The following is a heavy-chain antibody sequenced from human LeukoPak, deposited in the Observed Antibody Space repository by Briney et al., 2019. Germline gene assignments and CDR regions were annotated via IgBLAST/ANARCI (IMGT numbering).Heavy chain of an antibody. J-gene: IGHJ5*02. Sequence: SETLSLTCTVSGGSMSSSGYYWGWIRQPPGKGLEWIGSIYYSGSTYYNPSLKSRVTISVDTSKNQFSLKLSSVTAADTAVYYCARGIVVVTEYNWFDPWGQGTLVTVSS. CDR1: GGSMSSSGYY. CDR2: IYYSGST. CDR3: ARGIVVVTEYNWFDP. D-gene: IGHD2-21*02. V-gene: IGHV4-39*07.